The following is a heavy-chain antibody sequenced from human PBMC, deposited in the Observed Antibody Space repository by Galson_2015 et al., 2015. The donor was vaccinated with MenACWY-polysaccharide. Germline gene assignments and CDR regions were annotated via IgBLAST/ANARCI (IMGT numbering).Heavy chain of an antibody. D-gene: IGHD6-19*01. Sequence: PALVKPTQTLTLPCAVSGFSVRTSGVGVGWIRQPPGKALEWLALIFWDDNKNYTPSLKNRLTITKDTSKNQEVLTMTNVESVDTATYFCAQRMGVAGAFNYWGQGTLVTVSS. J-gene: IGHJ4*02. CDR3: AQRMGVAGAFNY. CDR1: GFSVRTSGVG. V-gene: IGHV2-5*02. CDR2: IFWDDNK.